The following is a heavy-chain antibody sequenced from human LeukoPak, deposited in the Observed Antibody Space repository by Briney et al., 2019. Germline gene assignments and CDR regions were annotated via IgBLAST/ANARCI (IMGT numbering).Heavy chain of an antibody. J-gene: IGHJ4*02. CDR3: ARDHREGAARTQRLDY. CDR1: GFTFSSYG. Sequence: GGSLRLSCAASGFTFSSYGMHWVRQAPGKGLERVAVIWYDGSNKYYADSVKGRFTISRDNSKSTLYLQMNSLRAEDTAVYYCARDHREGAARTQRLDYWGQGTLVTVSS. CDR2: IWYDGSNK. D-gene: IGHD6-6*01. V-gene: IGHV3-33*01.